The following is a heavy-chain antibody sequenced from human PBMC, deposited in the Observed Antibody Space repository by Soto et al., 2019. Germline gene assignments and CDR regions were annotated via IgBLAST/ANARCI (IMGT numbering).Heavy chain of an antibody. CDR1: GGTFSSYA. V-gene: IGHV1-69*01. CDR3: ARRCSGGSCYLDYYYGMDV. J-gene: IGHJ6*02. D-gene: IGHD2-15*01. CDR2: IIPIFGTA. Sequence: QVQLVQSGAEMKKPGSSVKVSCKASGGTFSSYAISWVRQAPGQGLEWMGGIIPIFGTANYAQKFQGRVTITADESTSTAYMELSSLRSEDTAVYYCARRCSGGSCYLDYYYGMDVWGQGTTVTVSS.